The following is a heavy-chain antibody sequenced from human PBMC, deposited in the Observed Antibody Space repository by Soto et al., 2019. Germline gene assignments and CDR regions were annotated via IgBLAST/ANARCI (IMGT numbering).Heavy chain of an antibody. CDR1: GSTFNNFA. CDR2: IVVVSNTV. V-gene: IGHV1-69*06. D-gene: IGHD5-12*01. J-gene: IGHJ4*02. Sequence: QVLLLQSGAEVKEPGSSVRVSCKVSGSTFNNFAFSWLRQAPGRGPEWMGGIVVVSNTVDYSQRFQDRVTITADTSTSTLYMELSSLTSEDTAVYYCARAIKRCEVHQYFDSWGQGTLLSVFS. CDR3: ARAIKRCEVHQYFDS.